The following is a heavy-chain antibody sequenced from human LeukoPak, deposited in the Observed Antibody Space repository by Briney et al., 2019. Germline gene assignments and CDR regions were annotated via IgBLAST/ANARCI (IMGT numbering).Heavy chain of an antibody. CDR2: IIPIFGTA. D-gene: IGHD2-21*02. CDR1: GGTFSSYS. J-gene: IGHJ3*02. Sequence: SVKVSCKASGGTFSSYSINWVRQAPGQGLEWMGGIIPIFGTANYAQKFQGRVTITADKSTSTVYMEVTSLRSEDTAVYYCARTVVVTAEHAFDIWGQGTMVTVSS. CDR3: ARTVVVTAEHAFDI. V-gene: IGHV1-69*06.